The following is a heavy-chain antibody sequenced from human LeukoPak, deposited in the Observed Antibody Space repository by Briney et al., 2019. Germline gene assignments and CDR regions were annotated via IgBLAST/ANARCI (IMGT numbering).Heavy chain of an antibody. V-gene: IGHV3-23*01. D-gene: IGHD6-19*01. Sequence: GGSLRLSCAASGFSFSSYAMTWVRQAPGKGLEWVSVISGSGDSTYCADSVKGRFTISRDNSKNTLYLQMNSLRAEDTAVYYCTKSVFSGSGWYDYWGQGSLVTGSS. CDR2: ISGSGDST. CDR1: GFSFSSYA. J-gene: IGHJ4*02. CDR3: TKSVFSGSGWYDY.